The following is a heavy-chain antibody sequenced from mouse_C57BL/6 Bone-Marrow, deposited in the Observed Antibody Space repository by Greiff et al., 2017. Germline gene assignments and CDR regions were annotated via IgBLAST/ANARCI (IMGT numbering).Heavy chain of an antibody. D-gene: IGHD1-1*01. CDR3: AREGYGSRYAMDY. Sequence: QVQLQQPGAELVKPGASVKLSCKASGYTFTSYWMHWVKQRPGQGLEWIGMIHPNSGSTNYNEKFNSKATLTVDKSSSTAYMQLSSLTSEDSAVYYCAREGYGSRYAMDYWGQGTSVTVSS. J-gene: IGHJ4*01. CDR1: GYTFTSYW. CDR2: IHPNSGST. V-gene: IGHV1-64*01.